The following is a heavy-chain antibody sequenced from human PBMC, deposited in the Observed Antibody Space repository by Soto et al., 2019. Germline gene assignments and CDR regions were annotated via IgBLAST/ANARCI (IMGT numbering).Heavy chain of an antibody. CDR3: AVAVAGTTAIGY. J-gene: IGHJ4*02. CDR1: GFTFSSYW. V-gene: IGHV3-74*01. Sequence: EVQLVESGGGLVQPGGSLRLSCAASGFTFSSYWMHWVRQAPGKGLVWVSRMNSDGRSTSYADSVKGRFTISRDNAKNTLYLQMNSLRAEDTAVYYCAVAVAGTTAIGYWVQGTLVTVSS. CDR2: MNSDGRST. D-gene: IGHD6-19*01.